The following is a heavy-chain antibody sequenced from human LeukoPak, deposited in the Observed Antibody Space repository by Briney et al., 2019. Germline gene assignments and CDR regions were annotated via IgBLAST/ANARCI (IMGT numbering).Heavy chain of an antibody. D-gene: IGHD6-13*01. CDR1: GYTFTGYY. J-gene: IGHJ3*02. Sequence: ASVKVSCKASGYTFTGYYMRWVRQAPGQGLEWMGWINPNSGGTNYAQKFQGRVTMTRDTSISTAYVELSSLRSDDTAVYYCARDLGYSSSWPGYDAFDIWGQGTMVTVSS. CDR2: INPNSGGT. V-gene: IGHV1-2*02. CDR3: ARDLGYSSSWPGYDAFDI.